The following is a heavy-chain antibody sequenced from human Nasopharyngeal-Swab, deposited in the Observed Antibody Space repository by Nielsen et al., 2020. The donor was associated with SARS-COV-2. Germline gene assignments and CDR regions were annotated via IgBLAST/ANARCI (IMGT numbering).Heavy chain of an antibody. Sequence: SATLSLTCAISGASVSSNSAAWNWIRQSPSRGLEWLGRTYYRSKWYNDYAVSVKSRITINPDTSKNQFSLQLNSVTPEDTAVYYCARVGPRHYDFWSGYSFDYWGQGTLVTVSS. CDR1: GASVSSNSAA. V-gene: IGHV6-1*01. J-gene: IGHJ4*02. CDR3: ARVGPRHYDFWSGYSFDY. D-gene: IGHD3-3*01. CDR2: TYYRSKWYN.